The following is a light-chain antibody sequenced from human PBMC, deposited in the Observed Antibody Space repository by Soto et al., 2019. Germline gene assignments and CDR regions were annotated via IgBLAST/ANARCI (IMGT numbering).Light chain of an antibody. CDR3: QQYNSYPWT. CDR1: QSISSW. CDR2: KAS. Sequence: DIQMTQSPSTLSASVADRVTITCRASQSISSWLAWYQQKPGKAPKLLIYKASSLESGVPSRFSGSGSGTEFNITISSLQPDDFATYYCQQYNSYPWTFGQGTKVEIK. J-gene: IGKJ1*01. V-gene: IGKV1-5*03.